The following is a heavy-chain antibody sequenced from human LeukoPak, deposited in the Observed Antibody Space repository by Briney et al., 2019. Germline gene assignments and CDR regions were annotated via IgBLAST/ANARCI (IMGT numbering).Heavy chain of an antibody. CDR2: ISAYNGNT. CDR1: GYTFTSYG. V-gene: IGHV1-18*01. CDR3: ARVIIAARPLYYYYMDV. J-gene: IGHJ6*03. Sequence: GASVKVSCKASGYTFTSYGISWVRQAPGQGLEWMGWISAYNGNTNYAQKLQGRVTMTTDTSTSTAYMELRSLRSDDTAVYYCARVIIAARPLYYYYMDVWGKGTTVTVSS. D-gene: IGHD6-6*01.